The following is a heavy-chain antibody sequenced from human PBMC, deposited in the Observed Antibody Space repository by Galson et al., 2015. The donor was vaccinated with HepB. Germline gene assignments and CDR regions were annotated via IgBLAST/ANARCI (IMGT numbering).Heavy chain of an antibody. CDR3: ARDVRYAFEM. CDR1: GYTFTRNG. Sequence: SVKVSCKASGYTFTRNGISWVRQAPGQGLKWMGWISTNSGNTYYAQKFQDRLITTTERSTSTAYMELRSLTSDDTAFYYCARDVRYAFEMWGQGTMVTVS. CDR2: ISTNSGNT. V-gene: IGHV1-18*01. D-gene: IGHD3-10*02. J-gene: IGHJ3*02.